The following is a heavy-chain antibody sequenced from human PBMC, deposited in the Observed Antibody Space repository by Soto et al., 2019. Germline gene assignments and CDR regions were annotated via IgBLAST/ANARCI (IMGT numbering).Heavy chain of an antibody. CDR3: ARQRGVVAADYGMDV. Sequence: QLQLQESGPGLVKPSETLSLTCTVSGGSISSSSYYWGWIRQPPGKGLEWIGSIYYSGSTYYNPSLKSRVTISVDTSKNQFSLKLSSVTAADTAVYYCARQRGVVAADYGMDVWGQGTTVTVSS. CDR1: GGSISSSSYY. CDR2: IYYSGST. D-gene: IGHD2-15*01. J-gene: IGHJ6*02. V-gene: IGHV4-39*01.